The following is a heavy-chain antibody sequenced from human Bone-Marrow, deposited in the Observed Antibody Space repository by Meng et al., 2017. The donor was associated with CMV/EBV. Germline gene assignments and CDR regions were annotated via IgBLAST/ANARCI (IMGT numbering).Heavy chain of an antibody. Sequence: GESLKISCAASGFTFSTYRMHWVRQAPGKGLVWVSRINSDGHRINYADSVKGRFTISRDNAKNTLFLQMNNLRTEDTAVYYCTRDNWGSDSWGQGTLVTVSS. V-gene: IGHV3-74*01. CDR2: INSDGHRI. D-gene: IGHD7-27*01. J-gene: IGHJ5*01. CDR3: TRDNWGSDS. CDR1: GFTFSTYR.